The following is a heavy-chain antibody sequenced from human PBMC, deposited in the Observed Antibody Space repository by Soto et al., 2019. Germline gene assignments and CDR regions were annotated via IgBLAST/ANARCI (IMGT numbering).Heavy chain of an antibody. CDR2: ISGSGGST. D-gene: IGHD3-22*01. V-gene: IGHV3-23*01. CDR3: ANGTSYYDSSGFDY. Sequence: EVQLLESGGDLLQPGGSLRLSCAASGFTFSNYAMTWVRQAPGKGLEWVSGISGSGGSTCYADSVKGRFTISRDTSKNTLYLQMNNLRAEDTALYYLANGTSYYDSSGFDYWGQGTLVTVSS. CDR1: GFTFSNYA. J-gene: IGHJ4*02.